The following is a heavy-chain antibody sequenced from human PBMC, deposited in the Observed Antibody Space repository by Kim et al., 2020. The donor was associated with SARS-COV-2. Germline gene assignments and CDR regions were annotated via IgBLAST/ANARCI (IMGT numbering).Heavy chain of an antibody. D-gene: IGHD3-9*01. CDR2: INHGGST. V-gene: IGHV4-34*01. CDR3: ARADSNYDILTGYYKYYFDY. J-gene: IGHJ4*02. Sequence: SETLSLTCAVYGGSFSGYYWSWIHQPLGKGLEWIGEINHGGSTSYNPSLKSRVTISLDTSKNQFSLKVTSVTAADTAVYYCARADSNYDILTGYYKYYFDYWGQGTQVIVSS. CDR1: GGSFSGYY.